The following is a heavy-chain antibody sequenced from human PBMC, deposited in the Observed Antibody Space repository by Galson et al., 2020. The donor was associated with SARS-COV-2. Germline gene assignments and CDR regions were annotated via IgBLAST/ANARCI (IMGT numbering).Heavy chain of an antibody. D-gene: IGHD6-19*01. J-gene: IGHJ4*02. Sequence: SETLSPTCAVPGGSISGTSNYWSWIRQPAGKGLKWMGRINSSGGTNYNPSLKSRVTISIDTSKNQFSLRLSSVTAAATAIYSCPSGPVAGSGEWGQGTLVTVSS. CDR1: GGSISGTSNY. CDR2: INSSGGT. CDR3: PSGPVAGSGE. V-gene: IGHV4-61*02.